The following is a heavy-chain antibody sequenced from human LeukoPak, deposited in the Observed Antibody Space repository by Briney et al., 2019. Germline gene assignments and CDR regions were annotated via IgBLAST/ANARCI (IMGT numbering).Heavy chain of an antibody. CDR2: VKSKGGGGTI. CDR3: TTENIGLRFLEWLLLTVDY. D-gene: IGHD3-3*01. CDR1: GLDFNSAW. J-gene: IGHJ4*02. Sequence: PGGSLRLSCIVSGLDFNSAWMSWVRQAPGMGLEWVGFVKSKGGGGTIEYAAPVKGRFTISRDDSKNTLYLQMNSLKTEDTAVYYCTTENIGLRFLEWLLLTVDYWGQGTLVTVSS. V-gene: IGHV3-15*01.